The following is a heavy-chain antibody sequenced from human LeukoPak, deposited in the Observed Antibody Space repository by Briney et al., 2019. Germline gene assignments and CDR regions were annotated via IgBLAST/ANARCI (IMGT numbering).Heavy chain of an antibody. CDR2: ISPSGGST. V-gene: IGHV1-46*01. CDR3: ARDNSVRDEAWWLNP. J-gene: IGHJ5*02. Sequence: ASVKVSCKAFGYTFTSNYMHWVRQAPGQGPEWMGVISPSGGSTTYAQKFQGRVTLTRDMSTSTDYLELSSLRSEDTAVYYCARDNSVRDEAWWLNPGAKGTLVTVPS. CDR1: GYTFTSNY. D-gene: IGHD5-24*01.